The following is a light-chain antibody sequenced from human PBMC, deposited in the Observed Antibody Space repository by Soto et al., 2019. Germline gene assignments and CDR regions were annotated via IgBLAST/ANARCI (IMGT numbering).Light chain of an antibody. J-gene: IGKJ3*01. V-gene: IGKV3-15*01. CDR3: QQYNNWPFT. CDR2: GAS. Sequence: EIVMTQSPATLSVSPGERATLSCRASQSISSNLAWYQQKPGQAPRLLIYGASTRATGIPATFSGSGSGTAFTLNISSRQSEDFAVYYCQQYNNWPFTFGPGTKVDIK. CDR1: QSISSN.